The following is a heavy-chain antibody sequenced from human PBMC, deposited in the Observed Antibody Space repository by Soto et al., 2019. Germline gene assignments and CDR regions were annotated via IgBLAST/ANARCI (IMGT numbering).Heavy chain of an antibody. CDR3: ARRKGDCSSTSCYALDY. CDR2: IIPILGIA. Sequence: QVQLVQSGAEVKKPGSSVKVSCKASGGTFSSYTISWVRQAPGQGLEWMGRIIPILGIANYAQKFQGRVTITADKSTSTAYMELSSLRSEDTAVYYGARRKGDCSSTSCYALDYWGQGTLVTVSS. CDR1: GGTFSSYT. V-gene: IGHV1-69*02. D-gene: IGHD2-2*01. J-gene: IGHJ4*02.